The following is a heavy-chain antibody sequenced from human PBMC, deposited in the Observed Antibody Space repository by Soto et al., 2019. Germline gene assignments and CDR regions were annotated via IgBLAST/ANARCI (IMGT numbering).Heavy chain of an antibody. J-gene: IGHJ4*02. CDR1: GGSISSGGYS. CDR3: ARSLFDAGGGHSVD. D-gene: IGHD2-8*02. Sequence: PSETLSLTCAVSGGSISSGGYSWSWIRQPPGKGLEWIGYIYHSGSTYYNPSLKSRVTISVDRSKNQFSLKLSSVTAADTAVYYCARSLFDAGGGHSVDWGRGTLVNVSS. CDR2: IYHSGST. V-gene: IGHV4-30-2*01.